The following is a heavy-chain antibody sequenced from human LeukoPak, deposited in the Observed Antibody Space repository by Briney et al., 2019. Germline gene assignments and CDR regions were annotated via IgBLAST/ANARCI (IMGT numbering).Heavy chain of an antibody. CDR2: IYPSGST. CDR1: GGSISNGYY. Sequence: SETPSLTCTVSGGSISNGYYWGWIRQPPGTGLEWIGSIYPSGSTFYNPSLKSRVTISVDTSKNQFSLRLSSVTAADTAVYYCARSYASSWYWNWFDPWGQGTLVTVSS. D-gene: IGHD6-13*01. V-gene: IGHV4-38-2*02. J-gene: IGHJ5*02. CDR3: ARSYASSWYWNWFDP.